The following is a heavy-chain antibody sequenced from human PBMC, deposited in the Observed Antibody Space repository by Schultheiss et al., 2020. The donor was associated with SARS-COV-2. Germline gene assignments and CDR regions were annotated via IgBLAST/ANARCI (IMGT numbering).Heavy chain of an antibody. D-gene: IGHD3-10*01. CDR3: ARDSYYYGSGSYEDY. CDR1: GGSISSGGYY. CDR2: IYYSGST. V-gene: IGHV4-31*03. J-gene: IGHJ4*02. Sequence: SETLSLTCTVSGGSISSGGYYWSWIRQHPGKGLEWIGYIYYSGSTYYNPSLKSRVTISVDKSKNQFSLKLSSVTAADTAVYYCARDSYYYGSGSYEDYWGQGTLVTVSS.